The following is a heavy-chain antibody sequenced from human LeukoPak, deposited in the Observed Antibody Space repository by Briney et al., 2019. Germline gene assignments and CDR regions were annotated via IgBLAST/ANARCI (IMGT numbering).Heavy chain of an antibody. CDR3: ARRAKKVPAAYGMDV. D-gene: IGHD2-2*01. CDR1: GYTFTSYG. V-gene: IGHV1-18*01. J-gene: IGHJ6*02. CDR2: ISAYNGNT. Sequence: ASVKVSCKASGYTFTSYGISWVRQAPGQGLEWMGWISAYNGNTNYAQKLQGRVTMTTDTSTSTAYMELRSLRSDGTAVYYCARRAKKVPAAYGMDVWGQGTTVTVSS.